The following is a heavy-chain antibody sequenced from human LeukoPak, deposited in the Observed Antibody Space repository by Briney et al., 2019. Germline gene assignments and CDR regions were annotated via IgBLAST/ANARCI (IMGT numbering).Heavy chain of an antibody. CDR3: ARGRGYCSSTSCSTHFDY. CDR2: INHSGST. CDR1: GGSFSGYY. J-gene: IGHJ4*02. D-gene: IGHD2-2*01. V-gene: IGHV4-34*01. Sequence: PSETLSLTCAVYGGSFSGYYWSWIRQPPGKGLEWIGEINHSGSTNYNPSLKSRVIISVDTSKNQFSLKLSSVTAADTAVYYCARGRGYCSSTSCSTHFDYWGQGTLVTVSS.